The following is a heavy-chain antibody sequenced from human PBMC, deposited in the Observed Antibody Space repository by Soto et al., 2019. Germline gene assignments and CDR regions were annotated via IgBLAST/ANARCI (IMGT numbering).Heavy chain of an antibody. Sequence: QVQLVQSGAEVKKPGASVKVSCKASGYTFTSYDINWVRQATGQGLEWMGWMNPNSGNTGYAQKYQGRVIMTRNTTISTAYIELSSLRSEDTAVYYCARGPVIAAAYYDMDVWGQGTTVTVSS. J-gene: IGHJ6*02. D-gene: IGHD6-13*01. V-gene: IGHV1-8*01. CDR1: GYTFTSYD. CDR3: ARGPVIAAAYYDMDV. CDR2: MNPNSGNT.